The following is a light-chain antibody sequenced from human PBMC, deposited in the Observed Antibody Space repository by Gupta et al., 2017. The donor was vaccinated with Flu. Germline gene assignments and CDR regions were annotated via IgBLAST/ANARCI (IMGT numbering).Light chain of an antibody. CDR1: QWGERF. V-gene: IGLV3-1*01. CDR3: QSGGDNNNYV. J-gene: IGLJ1*01. Sequence: SGAQWGERFTFWYQHKPGQSPILVIFHNHRRPSGIPELFSGTSAGNTATLTISGSQPVDEADYYCQSGGDNNNYVFGTGTKVTVL. CDR2: HNH.